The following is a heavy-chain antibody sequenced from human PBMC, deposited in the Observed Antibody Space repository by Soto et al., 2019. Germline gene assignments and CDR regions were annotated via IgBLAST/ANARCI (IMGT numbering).Heavy chain of an antibody. CDR1: GFTFSSYA. V-gene: IGHV3-23*01. Sequence: GGSLRLSCAASGFTFSSYAMSWVRQAPGKGLEWVSAISGSGGSTYYADSVKGRFTISRDNSKNTLYLQMNSLRAEDTAVYYCAKDYGDYVIASYYFDYWGQGTLVTVSS. CDR3: AKDYGDYVIASYYFDY. CDR2: ISGSGGST. D-gene: IGHD4-17*01. J-gene: IGHJ4*02.